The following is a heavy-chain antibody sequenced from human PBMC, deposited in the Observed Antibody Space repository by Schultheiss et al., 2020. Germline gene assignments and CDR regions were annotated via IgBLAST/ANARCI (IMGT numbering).Heavy chain of an antibody. CDR1: GFTFSDYY. D-gene: IGHD3-10*01. CDR3: TTGWFGELSGY. V-gene: IGHV3-11*01. Sequence: WGSMRLSCAASGFTFSDYYMSWIRQAPGKGLEWVSYISNDDDSAYYADSVKGRFTISRDDAKNSLYLQMNSLKTEDTAVYYCTTGWFGELSGYWGKGTLVTVSS. J-gene: IGHJ4*02. CDR2: ISNDDDSA.